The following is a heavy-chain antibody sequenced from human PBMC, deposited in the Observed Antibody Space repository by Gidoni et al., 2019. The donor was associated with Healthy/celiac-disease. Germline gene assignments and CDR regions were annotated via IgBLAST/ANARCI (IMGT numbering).Heavy chain of an antibody. Sequence: EVQLVESGGGLVQPGGSLRLSCAASGFTFSSYWMSWVRQAPGKGLEWVANIKQDGSEKYYVDSVKGRFTISRDNAKNSLYLQMNSLRAEDTAVYYCAREAYPEHNYDFWSGYYSQSAYFDYWGQGTLVTVSS. CDR3: AREAYPEHNYDFWSGYYSQSAYFDY. CDR2: IKQDGSEK. J-gene: IGHJ4*02. CDR1: GFTFSSYW. V-gene: IGHV3-7*03. D-gene: IGHD3-3*01.